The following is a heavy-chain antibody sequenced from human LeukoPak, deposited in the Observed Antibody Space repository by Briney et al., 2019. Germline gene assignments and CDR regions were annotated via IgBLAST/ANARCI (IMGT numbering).Heavy chain of an antibody. D-gene: IGHD2-15*01. Sequence: GGSLRLSCVASGFTFSNYWMSWVRQAPGKGLEWVANIKQDGSEKYYVDSVKGRLTISRDNGKNLLYLQMNSLRAEDTAVYYCARVAHCSGGSCYSRAWFDPWGQGTLVTVSS. CDR3: ARVAHCSGGSCYSRAWFDP. V-gene: IGHV3-7*01. J-gene: IGHJ5*02. CDR2: IKQDGSEK. CDR1: GFTFSNYW.